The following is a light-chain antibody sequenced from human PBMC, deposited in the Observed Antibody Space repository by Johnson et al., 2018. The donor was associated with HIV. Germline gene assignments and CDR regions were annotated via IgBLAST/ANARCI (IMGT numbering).Light chain of an antibody. J-gene: IGLJ1*01. Sequence: QSVLTQPPSVSAAPGQKVTISCSGSSSNIGNNYVSLYRHLPGTAPKLLIYDNDKRPSGIPDRFFGSKSGTSATLGITGLQTGDEADYYCGTWDSSLSAGGFFGTGTKVTVL. V-gene: IGLV1-51*01. CDR1: SSNIGNNY. CDR3: GTWDSSLSAGGF. CDR2: DND.